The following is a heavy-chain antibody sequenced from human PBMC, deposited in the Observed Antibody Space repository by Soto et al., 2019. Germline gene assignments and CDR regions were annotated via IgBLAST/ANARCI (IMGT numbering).Heavy chain of an antibody. CDR3: TRSIGSGGVVGGFDY. V-gene: IGHV1-69*01. CDR2: IIPILDKP. Sequence: QVQLVQSGVEVREPGSAVKVSCKASGVTFKMYAMHWVRLAPGQGLEWMGGIIPILDKPTYAQKFQGRVTITVDESTATAYMELTSLRSDDTAGYYCTRSIGSGGVVGGFDYWGQGPLVTVSS. CDR1: GVTFKMYA. D-gene: IGHD3-16*02. J-gene: IGHJ4*02.